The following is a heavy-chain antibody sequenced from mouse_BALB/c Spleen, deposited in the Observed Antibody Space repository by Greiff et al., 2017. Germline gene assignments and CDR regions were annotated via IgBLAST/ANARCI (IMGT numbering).Heavy chain of an antibody. CDR3: ARMRSILYAMDY. CDR1: GFTFSSFG. J-gene: IGHJ4*01. CDR2: ISSGSSTI. Sequence: EVKVVESGGGLVQPGGSRKLSCAASGFTFSSFGMHWVRQAPEKGLEWVAYISSGSSTIYYADTVKGRFTISRDNPKNTLFLQMTSLRSEDTAMYYCARMRSILYAMDYWGQGTSVTVSS. V-gene: IGHV5-17*02.